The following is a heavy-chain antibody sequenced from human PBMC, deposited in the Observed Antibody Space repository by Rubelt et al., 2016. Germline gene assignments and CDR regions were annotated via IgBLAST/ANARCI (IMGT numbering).Heavy chain of an antibody. D-gene: IGHD7-27*01. CDR3: ARNWGFDY. Sequence: EVQLVESGGGLVQPGGSLRLSCAASGFTVSSNYMSWVRQAPGKGLEWVSVISSGGSTYYADSVKGRFTISRGNSKNTRYRQMNSLRAEDTAVYYCARNWGFDYWGQGTLVTVSS. CDR1: GFTVSSNY. CDR2: ISSGGST. J-gene: IGHJ4*02. V-gene: IGHV3-66*01.